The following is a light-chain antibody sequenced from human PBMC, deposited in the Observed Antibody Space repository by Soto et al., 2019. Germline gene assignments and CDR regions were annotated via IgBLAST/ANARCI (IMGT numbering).Light chain of an antibody. Sequence: QAVVTQPPSVSGAPGQRVTISCTGSSSNIGAGYDVHWYRQLPGTAPKLLISGDGNRPSGVPDRFSDSKSGTSASLAITGLQAEDEADYYCQSYDTSLSVVVFGGGTKLTVL. CDR1: SSNIGAGYD. J-gene: IGLJ2*01. CDR3: QSYDTSLSVVV. V-gene: IGLV1-40*01. CDR2: GDG.